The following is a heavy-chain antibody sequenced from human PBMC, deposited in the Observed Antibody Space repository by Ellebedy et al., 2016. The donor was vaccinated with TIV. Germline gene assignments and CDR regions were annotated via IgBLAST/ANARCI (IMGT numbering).Heavy chain of an antibody. CDR3: VRGVTGYNMDAFDI. CDR1: GGSISGSNFY. Sequence: SETLSLXXTVSGGSISGSNFYWGWIRQPPGKGLEWIGSISYSGSTYYSPSLKSRVSTSVTPSKSQFSLKLSSVTATDTAVYYCVRGVTGYNMDAFDIWGQGTMVTVPS. CDR2: ISYSGST. V-gene: IGHV4-39*01. D-gene: IGHD5-24*01. J-gene: IGHJ3*02.